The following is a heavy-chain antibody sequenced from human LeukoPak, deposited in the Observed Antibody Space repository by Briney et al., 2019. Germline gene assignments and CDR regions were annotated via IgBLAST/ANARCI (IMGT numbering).Heavy chain of an antibody. Sequence: GGSLRLSCAASGFTFGSYAMVWVRQAPGKGLEWVSALSRSGDGTYYADSVKGRFTVSRDNSKNTVFLQMNSLRAEDTAVYYCAKDLSVEMATLEDWGQGTLVTVSS. V-gene: IGHV3-23*01. D-gene: IGHD5-24*01. CDR1: GFTFGSYA. CDR2: LSRSGDGT. J-gene: IGHJ4*02. CDR3: AKDLSVEMATLED.